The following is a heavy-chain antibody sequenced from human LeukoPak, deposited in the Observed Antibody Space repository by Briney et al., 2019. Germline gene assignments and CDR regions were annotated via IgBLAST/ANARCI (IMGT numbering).Heavy chain of an antibody. CDR1: GFTFSSYA. D-gene: IGHD3-9*01. CDR2: ISYDGSNK. CDR3: ARDRFLTGYYPIFDY. J-gene: IGHJ4*02. V-gene: IGHV3-30*04. Sequence: GGSLRLSCAASGFTFSSYAMHWVRQAPGKGLEWVAVISYDGSNKYYADSVKGRFTISRDNSKNTLYLQMNSLRAEDTAVYYCARDRFLTGYYPIFDYWGQGTLVTVSS.